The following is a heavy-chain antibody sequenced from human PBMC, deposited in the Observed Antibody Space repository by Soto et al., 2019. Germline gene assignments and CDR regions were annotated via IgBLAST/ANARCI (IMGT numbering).Heavy chain of an antibody. Sequence: ASVKVSCKASGYTFTSYAMHWVRQAPGQRLEWMGWINAGNGNTKYSQKFQGRVTITRDTSASTAYMELSSLRSEDTAVYYCARDTRTEGGNPNFDYWGQGTLVTVSS. CDR1: GYTFTSYA. CDR3: ARDTRTEGGNPNFDY. V-gene: IGHV1-3*01. J-gene: IGHJ4*02. CDR2: INAGNGNT. D-gene: IGHD2-15*01.